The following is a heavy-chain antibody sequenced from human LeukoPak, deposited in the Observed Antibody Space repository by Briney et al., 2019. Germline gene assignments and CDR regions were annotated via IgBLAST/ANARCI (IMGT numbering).Heavy chain of an antibody. CDR3: ARGYYDSSGYSADFDY. Sequence: SETLSLTCTVSGYSISSGYYWGRIRQPPGKGLGWIGSIYHSGSTYYNPSLKSRVTISVDTSKNQFSLKLSSVTAADTAVYYCARGYYDSSGYSADFDYWGQGTLVTVSS. V-gene: IGHV4-38-2*02. J-gene: IGHJ4*02. CDR2: IYHSGST. D-gene: IGHD3-22*01. CDR1: GYSISSGYY.